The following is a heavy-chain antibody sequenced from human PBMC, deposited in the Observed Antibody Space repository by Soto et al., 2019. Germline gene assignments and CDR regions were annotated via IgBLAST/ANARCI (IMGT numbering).Heavy chain of an antibody. D-gene: IGHD2-15*01. V-gene: IGHV1-69*13. CDR1: GGTFSSYA. J-gene: IGHJ1*01. Sequence: GASVKVSCKASGGTFSSYAISWVRQAPGQGLEWMGGIIPIFGTANYAQKFQGRVTITADESTSTAYMELSSLRSEDTAVYYCARDFYDAVVAATSGTAEYFQHWGQGTLVTVS. CDR2: IIPIFGTA. CDR3: ARDFYDAVVAATSGTAEYFQH.